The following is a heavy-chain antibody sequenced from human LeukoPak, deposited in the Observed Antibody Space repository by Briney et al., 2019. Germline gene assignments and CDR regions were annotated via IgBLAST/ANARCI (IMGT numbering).Heavy chain of an antibody. CDR1: GFTFSSYW. D-gene: IGHD6-13*01. CDR2: IKQDGSEK. Sequence: PGGSLRLSCAASGFTFSSYWMSWVRQAPGKGLEWVANIKQDGSEKYYVDSVKGRFTISRDNAKNSLYLQMNSLRAEDTAVCYCASSPGYSSSSFKYWGQGTLVTVSS. J-gene: IGHJ4*02. V-gene: IGHV3-7*01. CDR3: ASSPGYSSSSFKY.